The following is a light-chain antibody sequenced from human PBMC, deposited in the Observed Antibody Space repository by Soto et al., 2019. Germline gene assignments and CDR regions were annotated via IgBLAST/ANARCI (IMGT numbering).Light chain of an antibody. CDR3: CSYAGSSTPLV. Sequence: QSVLTQPASVSGSPGQSITISCTGTSSDVWSYNLVSWYQQHPGKAPKLMIYEGSKRPSGVSNRFSGSKSGNTASLTISGLQAEDEADYYCCSYAGSSTPLVFGGGTKLTVL. V-gene: IGLV2-23*01. J-gene: IGLJ2*01. CDR2: EGS. CDR1: SSDVWSYNL.